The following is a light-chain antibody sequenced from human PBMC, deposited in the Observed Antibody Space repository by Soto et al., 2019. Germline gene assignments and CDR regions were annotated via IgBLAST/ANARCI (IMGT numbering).Light chain of an antibody. Sequence: EIVLTQSPATLSLSPGERATLSCRASQSVSSYLAWYQQKPGRAPRLLIYDASNRATGIPARFSGSGSGTDFTLTISSLEPEDFAVYYCQKRSNWTFGGGTKVEIK. V-gene: IGKV3-11*01. CDR3: QKRSNWT. CDR2: DAS. J-gene: IGKJ4*01. CDR1: QSVSSY.